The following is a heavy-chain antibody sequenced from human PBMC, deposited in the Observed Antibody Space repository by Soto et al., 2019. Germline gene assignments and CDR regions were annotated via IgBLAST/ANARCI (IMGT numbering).Heavy chain of an antibody. CDR2: INPNSGGT. V-gene: IGHV1-2*04. CDR3: ARADAAMSFDY. J-gene: IGHJ4*02. Sequence: ASVKVSCKASGYTFTGYYMHWVRQAPGQGLEWMGWINPNSGGTNYAQKFQGWVTMTRDTSVSTAYMELSRLRSDDPAVYYCARADAAMSFDYWGQGTLVTVSS. D-gene: IGHD5-18*01. CDR1: GYTFTGYY.